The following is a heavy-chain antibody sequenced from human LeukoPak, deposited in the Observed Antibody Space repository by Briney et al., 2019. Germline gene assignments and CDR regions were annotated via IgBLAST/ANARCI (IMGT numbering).Heavy chain of an antibody. V-gene: IGHV3-21*01. J-gene: IGHJ4*02. Sequence: GGSLRLSCAASGFTFSSYGMNWVRQAPGKGLEWVSSISSSSSYIYYADSVKGRFTISRDNAKNSLYLQMNSLRAEDTAVYYCARGPDDYFDYWGQGTLVTVSS. CDR2: ISSSSSYI. CDR3: ARGPDDYFDY. CDR1: GFTFSSYG.